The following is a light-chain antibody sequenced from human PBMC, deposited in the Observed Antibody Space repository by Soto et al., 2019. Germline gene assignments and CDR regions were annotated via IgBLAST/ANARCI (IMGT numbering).Light chain of an antibody. CDR3: QQYNSYRYT. CDR2: DAS. V-gene: IGKV1-5*01. J-gene: IGKJ2*01. CDR1: QSISSW. Sequence: DIQMTQSPSTLSASVGDRVTITCRASQSISSWLAWYQQKPGKAPKLLIYDASSLESVVPSRFSGSGSGTEFTLTISSLQPDDFATYYCQQYNSYRYTFGQGTKLEIK.